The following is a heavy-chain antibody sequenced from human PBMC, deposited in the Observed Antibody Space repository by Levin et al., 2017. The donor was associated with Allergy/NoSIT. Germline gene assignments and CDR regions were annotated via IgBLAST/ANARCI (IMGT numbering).Heavy chain of an antibody. V-gene: IGHV3-23*01. CDR2: ISGSGGST. CDR3: AKAIRGYSYGYFSSAGDYYYYGMDG. D-gene: IGHD5-18*01. CDR1: GFTFSSYA. J-gene: IGHJ6*02. Sequence: GESLKISCAASGFTFSSYAMSWVRQAPGKGLEWVSAISGSGGSTYYADSVKGRFTISRDNSKNTLYLQMNSLRAEDTAVYYCAKAIRGYSYGYFSSAGDYYYYGMDGWGQGTTVTVSS.